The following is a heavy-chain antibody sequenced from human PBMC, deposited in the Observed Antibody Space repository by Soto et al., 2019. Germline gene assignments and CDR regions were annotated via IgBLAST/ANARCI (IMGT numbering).Heavy chain of an antibody. J-gene: IGHJ4*02. V-gene: IGHV3-23*01. CDR3: AKVSSSWYAGFFDL. CDR1: RFTFIRHA. Sequence: PGGSLRLSCTPSRFTFIRHAMTWVRQAPGKGLEWVSGLSDSGGSIYYADSVKGRFTISRDNSMNTLYLQMNTLRAKDTAIYYCAKVSSSWYAGFFDLWGQGT. D-gene: IGHD6-13*01. CDR2: LSDSGGSI.